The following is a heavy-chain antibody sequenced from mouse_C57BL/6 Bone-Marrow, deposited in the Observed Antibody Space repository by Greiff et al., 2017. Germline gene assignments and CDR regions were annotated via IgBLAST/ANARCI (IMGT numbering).Heavy chain of an antibody. Sequence: VQLKQSVAELVRPGASVKLSCTASGFTIHNTYMHWVKQRPEQGLEWIGRIDPANGNTKYAPKFQGKATITADTSSNTAYLQLSSLTSEDTAIYYCARGVGRCFDYWGQGTTLTVSS. J-gene: IGHJ2*01. CDR3: ARGVGRCFDY. D-gene: IGHD4-1*01. V-gene: IGHV14-3*01. CDR1: GFTIHNTY. CDR2: IDPANGNT.